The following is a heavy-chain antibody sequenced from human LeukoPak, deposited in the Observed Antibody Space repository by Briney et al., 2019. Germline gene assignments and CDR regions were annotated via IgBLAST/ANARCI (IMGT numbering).Heavy chain of an antibody. Sequence: GGSLRLSCAASGFTVSSNYMSWVRQAPGKGLEWVSVIYSGGSTYYADSVKGRFTISRDNSKNTLYLQMNSLRAEDTAVYYCARGLYSSSSYGYEYYYYYMDVWGKGTTVTVSS. CDR1: GFTVSSNY. CDR2: IYSGGST. J-gene: IGHJ6*03. CDR3: ARGLYSSSSYGYEYYYYYMDV. D-gene: IGHD6-13*01. V-gene: IGHV3-53*01.